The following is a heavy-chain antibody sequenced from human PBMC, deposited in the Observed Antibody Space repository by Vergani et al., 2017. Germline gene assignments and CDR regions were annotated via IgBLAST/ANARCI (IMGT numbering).Heavy chain of an antibody. J-gene: IGHJ6*02. V-gene: IGHV1-69*08. D-gene: IGHD2-21*02. CDR2: IIPVLGKT. Sequence: QVQLVQSGAEVKKPGSSVKVSCKASGATFRSNTISWVRQLPGQGLEWMGRIIPVLGKTKYAQDFQGRLTITADTSTSTAYMELTSLRSQDTAVYYCARDPRGYGGDPEDYYYGMDVWGQGTTATVSS. CDR3: ARDPRGYGGDPEDYYYGMDV. CDR1: GATFRSNT.